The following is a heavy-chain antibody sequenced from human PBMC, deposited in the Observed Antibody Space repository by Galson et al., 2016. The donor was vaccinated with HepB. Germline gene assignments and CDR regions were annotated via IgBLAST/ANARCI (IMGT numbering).Heavy chain of an antibody. CDR1: GFTFTNYA. V-gene: IGHV3-23*01. J-gene: IGHJ6*02. Sequence: SLRLSCAASGFTFTNYALSWVRQAPGKGLEWVSFISGDGGRIDYADSVKGRFTISGDNSKDTLYLQMDSLRAEDTALYYCVKGYGMDVWGQGTTVTVSS. CDR3: VKGYGMDV. CDR2: ISGDGGRI.